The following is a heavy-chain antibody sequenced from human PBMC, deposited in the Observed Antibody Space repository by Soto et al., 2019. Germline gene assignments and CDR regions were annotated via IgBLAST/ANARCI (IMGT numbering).Heavy chain of an antibody. Sequence: QVQLVQSGAEVKKPGSSVKVSCKASGGTFSSYAISWVRQAPGQGLEWMGGIIPIFGTANYAQKFQGSVTTTEDESTSTAYMELSSLSSEDTAVYYCARGSRRKHSSSTYFDYWGQGTLVTVSS. CDR1: GGTFSSYA. D-gene: IGHD2-2*01. CDR2: IIPIFGTA. J-gene: IGHJ4*02. CDR3: ARGSRRKHSSSTYFDY. V-gene: IGHV1-69*12.